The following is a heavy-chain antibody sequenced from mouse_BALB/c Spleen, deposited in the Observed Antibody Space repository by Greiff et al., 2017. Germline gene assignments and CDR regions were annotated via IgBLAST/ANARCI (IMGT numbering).Heavy chain of an antibody. Sequence: QVQLKESGPGLVAPSQSLSITCTVSGFSLTSYDISWIRQPPGKGLEWLGVIWTGGGTNYNSAFMSRLSISKDNSKSQVFLKMNSLQTDDTAIYYCVREGYYGSRWYFDVWGAGTTVTVSS. CDR3: VREGYYGSRWYFDV. D-gene: IGHD1-1*01. CDR1: GFSLTSYD. CDR2: IWTGGGT. J-gene: IGHJ1*01. V-gene: IGHV2-9-2*01.